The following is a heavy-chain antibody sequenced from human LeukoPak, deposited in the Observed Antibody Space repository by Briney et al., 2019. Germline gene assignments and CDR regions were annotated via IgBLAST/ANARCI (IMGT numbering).Heavy chain of an antibody. CDR3: ARHERNWGRQLLPYYFDY. CDR1: GGSISSSSYY. CDR2: IYYSGST. V-gene: IGHV4-39*01. D-gene: IGHD2-2*01. Sequence: SETLSLTCTVSGGSISSSSYYWGWIRQPPGKGLEWIGSIYYSGSTYYNPSLKSRVTISVDTSKNQFSLKLSSVTAADTAVYYCARHERNWGRQLLPYYFDYWGQGTLVTVSS. J-gene: IGHJ4*02.